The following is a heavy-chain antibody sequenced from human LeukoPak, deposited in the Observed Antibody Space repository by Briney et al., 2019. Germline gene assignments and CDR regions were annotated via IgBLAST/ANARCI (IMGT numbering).Heavy chain of an antibody. CDR1: RYTLTSYG. D-gene: IGHD2-2*02. J-gene: IGHJ4*02. CDR2: ISAYNGNT. CDR3: ARVVPAAIRCAEF. Sequence: GASVKVSCKTSRYTLTSYGTSWVRPALGRGGEWLGWISAYNGNTNYAQTPQGRVTMTTDTSTSTAYMQLRSLRSDDTAVYYCARVVPAAIRCAEFWGQGTLVTVSS. V-gene: IGHV1-18*01.